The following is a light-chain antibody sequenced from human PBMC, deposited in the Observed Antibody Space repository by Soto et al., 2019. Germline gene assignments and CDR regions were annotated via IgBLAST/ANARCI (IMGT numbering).Light chain of an antibody. Sequence: EIVMTQSPATLSVSPGERATLSCRASQSVSSNLAWYQQKPGQAPRLLIYGARTRATGVPDRFSASGSGTDFSLTISSLEPDDFAVYYCQQRSNWPCTFGQGTKVDIK. CDR3: QQRSNWPCT. J-gene: IGKJ1*01. V-gene: IGKV3-11*01. CDR2: GAR. CDR1: QSVSSN.